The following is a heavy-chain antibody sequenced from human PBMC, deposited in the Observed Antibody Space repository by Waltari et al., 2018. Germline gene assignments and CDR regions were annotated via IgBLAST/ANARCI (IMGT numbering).Heavy chain of an antibody. V-gene: IGHV3-21*02. CDR3: AREGAEQWVVGDYGMDV. CDR1: GFKFSAYA. CDR2: IGSSSSFM. D-gene: IGHD6-19*01. J-gene: IGHJ6*02. Sequence: EVQLVESGGGLVKPGGSLRLSCVASGFKFSAYAMNWVRQAPGKGLEWVSSIGSSSSFMDYADSVRGRFTVSRDNAKNTLYLQMDTLRAEDTAVYYCAREGAEQWVVGDYGMDVWGQGTTVTVSS.